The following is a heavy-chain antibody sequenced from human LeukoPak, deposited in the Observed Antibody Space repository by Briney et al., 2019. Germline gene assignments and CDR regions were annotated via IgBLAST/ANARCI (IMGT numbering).Heavy chain of an antibody. D-gene: IGHD6-13*01. CDR3: AKEMYSSSWYWFDY. CDR1: GFTFSTYA. CDR2: ISGSGGNT. J-gene: IGHJ4*02. V-gene: IGHV3-23*01. Sequence: GGSLRLSCAASGFTFSTYAMTWVRQAPGKGLEWVSAISGSGGNTYYADSVKGRFTISRDNSKNTLYLQMNSLRAEDTAVYYCAKEMYSSSWYWFDYWGQGTLVTVSS.